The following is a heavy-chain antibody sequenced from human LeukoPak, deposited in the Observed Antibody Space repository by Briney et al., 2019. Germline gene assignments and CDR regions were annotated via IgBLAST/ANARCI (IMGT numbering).Heavy chain of an antibody. D-gene: IGHD1-26*01. CDR2: IKNRANSYIT. V-gene: IGHV3-72*01. CDR1: GFTFSDHF. CDR3: ASIRGTLGY. Sequence: GGSLRLSCAASGFTFSDHFMDWVRQAPGKGLEWVGRIKNRANSYITQYAASMEGRFTISRDDSKNSLYLQMSSLKTEDTAMYYCASIRGTLGYWGQGTVVTVSS. J-gene: IGHJ4*02.